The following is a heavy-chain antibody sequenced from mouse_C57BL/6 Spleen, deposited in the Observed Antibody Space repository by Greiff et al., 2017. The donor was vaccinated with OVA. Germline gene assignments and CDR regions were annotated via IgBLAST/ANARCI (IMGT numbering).Heavy chain of an antibody. V-gene: IGHV1-72*01. D-gene: IGHD1-1*01. CDR1: GYTFTSYW. CDR2: IDPNSGGT. CDR3: ARFTTVVANWYFDV. Sequence: QVQLKQPGAELVKPGASVKLSCKASGYTFTSYWMHWVKQRPGRGLEWIGRIDPNSGGTKYNEKFKSKATLTVDKPSRTAYMQLSSLASEDSAVYYCARFTTVVANWYFDVWGTGTTVTVSS. J-gene: IGHJ1*03.